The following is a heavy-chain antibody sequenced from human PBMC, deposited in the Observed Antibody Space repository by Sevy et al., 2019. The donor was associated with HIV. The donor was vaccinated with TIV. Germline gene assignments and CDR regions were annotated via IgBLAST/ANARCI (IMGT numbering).Heavy chain of an antibody. CDR3: ARSITIFGVVIPTCAFDI. V-gene: IGHV3-30-3*01. CDR1: GFTFSSYA. D-gene: IGHD3-3*01. J-gene: IGHJ3*02. CDR2: ISYDGSNK. Sequence: GGSLRLSCAASGFTFSSYAMHWVRQAPGKGLEWVAVISYDGSNKYYADSVKGRFTISRDNSKNTLYLQMNSLRAEDTAVYYCARSITIFGVVIPTCAFDIWGQGTMVTVSS.